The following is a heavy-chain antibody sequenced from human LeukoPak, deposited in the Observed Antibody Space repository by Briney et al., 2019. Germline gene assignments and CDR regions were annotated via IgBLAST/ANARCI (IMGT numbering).Heavy chain of an antibody. J-gene: IGHJ6*03. D-gene: IGHD2-2*02. CDR3: AKDLYCSSTSCYSYYYYYYMDV. V-gene: IGHV3-30*02. Sequence: PGGSLRLSCAASGFTFSRYGLHWVRQAPGKGLEWVAFIRDDGSTRYYADSVKGRFTVSRDNSKNTLYLQMDSLRTEDTAVYYCAKDLYCSSTSCYSYYYYYYMDVWGKGTTVTVSS. CDR2: IRDDGSTR. CDR1: GFTFSRYG.